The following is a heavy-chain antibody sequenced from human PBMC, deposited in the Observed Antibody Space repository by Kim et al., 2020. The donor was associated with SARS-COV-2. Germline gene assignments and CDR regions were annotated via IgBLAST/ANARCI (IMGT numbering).Heavy chain of an antibody. D-gene: IGHD3-22*01. V-gene: IGHV3-30*04. CDR3: ARDGTTYYYDSSGLRY. Sequence: GGSLRLSCAASGFTFSSYAMHWVRQAPGKGLEWVAVISYDGSNKYYADSVKGRFTISRDNSKNTLYLQMNSLRAEDTAVYYCARDGTTYYYDSSGLRYWG. CDR2: ISYDGSNK. CDR1: GFTFSSYA. J-gene: IGHJ4*01.